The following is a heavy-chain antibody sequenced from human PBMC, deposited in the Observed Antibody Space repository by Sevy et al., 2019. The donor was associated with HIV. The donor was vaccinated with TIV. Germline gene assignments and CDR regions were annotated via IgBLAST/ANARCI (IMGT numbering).Heavy chain of an antibody. Sequence: GGSLRLSCSASEFTFSSYAMSWVRQAPGKGLEWVSSISGSGRFTYYADFVEGRFIISRDNSKNTLSVQMNSLRAEDTAVYYCAKDAPSRFDYWGQGALVTVSS. CDR1: EFTFSSYA. J-gene: IGHJ4*02. CDR2: ISGSGRFT. V-gene: IGHV3-23*01. CDR3: AKDAPSRFDY.